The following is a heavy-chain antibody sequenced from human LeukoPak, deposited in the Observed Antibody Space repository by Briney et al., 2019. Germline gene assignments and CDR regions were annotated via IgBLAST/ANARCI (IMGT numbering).Heavy chain of an antibody. J-gene: IGHJ4*02. CDR3: ARDAEYYGSGSYYKSPLRY. V-gene: IGHV1-46*01. CDR1: GYTFSKYY. Sequence: ASVKVSCKASGYTFSKYYMNWVRQAPGQGLEWMGIINPSGGSTSYAQRFQGRVTMTRDTSTSTVYMELSSLRSEDTALYYCARDAEYYGSGSYYKSPLRYWGQGTLVTVSS. D-gene: IGHD3-10*01. CDR2: INPSGGST.